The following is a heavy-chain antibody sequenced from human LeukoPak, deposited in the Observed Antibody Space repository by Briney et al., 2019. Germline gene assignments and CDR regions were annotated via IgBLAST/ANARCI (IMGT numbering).Heavy chain of an antibody. CDR2: INPSGGST. J-gene: IGHJ4*02. CDR3: ARGPSSGYYYVDY. D-gene: IGHD3-22*01. CDR1: GYTFTSYY. V-gene: IGHV1-46*01. Sequence: ASVKVSCKASGYTFTSYYLHWVRQAPGQGLEWMGIINPSGGSTTYAQKFQGRVTMTKDTSTSTVYMELSSLRSEDTAVYYCARGPSSGYYYVDYWGQGTLVTVSS.